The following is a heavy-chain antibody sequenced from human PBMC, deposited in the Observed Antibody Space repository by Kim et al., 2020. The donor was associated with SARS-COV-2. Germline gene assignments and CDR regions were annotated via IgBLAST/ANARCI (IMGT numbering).Heavy chain of an antibody. J-gene: IGHJ6*02. CDR3: ARVIAALFYYYGMDV. D-gene: IGHD6-13*01. Sequence: SETLSLTCAVYGGSFSGYYWSWIRQPPGKGLEWIGEINHSGSTNYNPSLKSRVTISVDTSKNQFSLKLSSVTAADTAVYYCARVIAALFYYYGMDVWGQG. V-gene: IGHV4-34*01. CDR1: GGSFSGYY. CDR2: INHSGST.